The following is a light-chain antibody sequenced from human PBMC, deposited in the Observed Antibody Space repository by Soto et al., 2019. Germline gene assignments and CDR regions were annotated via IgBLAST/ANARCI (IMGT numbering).Light chain of an antibody. CDR3: QQYYSTPLT. J-gene: IGKJ1*01. Sequence: DIVMTQSPDSLAVSLGERATSNCKSSQSVLYSSNNNNYLAWYQQKPGQPPKLLIYWASTRESGVPDRFSGSGSGTDFTLTISSLQAEDVAVYYCQQYYSTPLTFGQGTKVDIK. CDR1: QSVLYSSNNNNY. V-gene: IGKV4-1*01. CDR2: WAS.